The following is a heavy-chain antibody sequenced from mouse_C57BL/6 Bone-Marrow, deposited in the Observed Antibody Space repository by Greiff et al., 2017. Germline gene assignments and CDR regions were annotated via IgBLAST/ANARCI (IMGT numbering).Heavy chain of an antibody. CDR2: ISSGSSTI. V-gene: IGHV5-17*01. CDR3: ARGAMGGRGYYAMDD. J-gene: IGHJ4*01. CDR1: GFTFSDYG. Sequence: EVMLVESGGGLVKPGGSLKLSCAASGFTFSDYGMHWVRQAPEKGLEWVAYISSGSSTIYYAATVKGRFPISRDNAKHPLFLQMTSLRSEDTAMYYGARGAMGGRGYYAMDDWGQGTSETVSS. D-gene: IGHD1-1*02.